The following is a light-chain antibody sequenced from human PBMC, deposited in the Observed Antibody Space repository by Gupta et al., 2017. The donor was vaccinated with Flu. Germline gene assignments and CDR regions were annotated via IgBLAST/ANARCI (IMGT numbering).Light chain of an antibody. Sequence: DIVMTQSPLSLPVTPGEPASISCRSSQSLLHSNGYNLLDWYLQKPGQPPHLLIYLGSNRASGVPDRFSGSGSGTDFTLKISRVEAEDVGVYYCMQALQTPATFGGGTRVEIK. CDR3: MQALQTPAT. CDR1: QSLLHSNGYNL. CDR2: LGS. J-gene: IGKJ4*01. V-gene: IGKV2-28*01.